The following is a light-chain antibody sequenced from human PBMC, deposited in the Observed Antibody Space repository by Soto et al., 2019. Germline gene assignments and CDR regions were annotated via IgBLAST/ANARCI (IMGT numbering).Light chain of an antibody. J-gene: IGKJ2*01. V-gene: IGKV1-5*03. CDR3: QQYNSYSPYT. Sequence: DVQMTQSPSTLSASVGDRVTITCRASQSISSWLAWYQQKPGKAPKLLFYKASSLESGVPSRFSGSGSGTEFALTIGRLQPDDFATYYCQQYNSYSPYTFGQGTKLEIK. CDR1: QSISSW. CDR2: KAS.